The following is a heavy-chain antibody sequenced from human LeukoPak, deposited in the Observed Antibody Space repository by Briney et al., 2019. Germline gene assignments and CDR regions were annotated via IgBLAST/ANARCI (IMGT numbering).Heavy chain of an antibody. CDR3: ARVLPDSADAFDI. J-gene: IGHJ3*02. CDR2: IYYSGST. D-gene: IGHD3-10*01. Sequence: TLSLTCTVSGGSISSSSYYWSWIRQPPGKGLEWIGYIYYSGSTYYNPSLKSRVTITVDTSKNQFSLKLSSVTAADTAVYYCARVLPDSADAFDIWGQGTMVTVSS. CDR1: GGSISSSSYY. V-gene: IGHV4-30-4*01.